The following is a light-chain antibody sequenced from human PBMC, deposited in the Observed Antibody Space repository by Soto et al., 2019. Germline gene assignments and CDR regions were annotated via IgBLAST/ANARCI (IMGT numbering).Light chain of an antibody. V-gene: IGLV2-14*01. CDR2: EVS. J-gene: IGLJ2*01. CDR3: SSYTSSSTLEVV. Sequence: QSVLTQPASVSGSPGQSITISCTGTSSDVGGYNYVSWYQQHPGKAPKLMIYEVSNRPSGVSNRFSGSKSGNTASLTISGLQAEDEGDYYCSSYTSSSTLEVVFGGGTQMTVL. CDR1: SSDVGGYNY.